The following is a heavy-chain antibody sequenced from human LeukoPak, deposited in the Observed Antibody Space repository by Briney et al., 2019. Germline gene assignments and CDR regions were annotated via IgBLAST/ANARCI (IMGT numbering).Heavy chain of an antibody. CDR2: INHSGST. CDR3: ARERGDGSGGYYYVY. CDR1: GGSFSGYY. D-gene: IGHD3-22*01. Sequence: SETLSLTCAVYGGSFSGYYWSWIRQPPGKGLEWIEEINHSGSTNYNPSLKSRVTISVDTSKNQFSLKLSSVTAADTAVYYCARERGDGSGGYYYVYWGQGTLVAVSS. J-gene: IGHJ4*02. V-gene: IGHV4-34*01.